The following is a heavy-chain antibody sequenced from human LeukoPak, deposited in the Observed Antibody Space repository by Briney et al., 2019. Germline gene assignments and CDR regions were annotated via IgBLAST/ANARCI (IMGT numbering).Heavy chain of an antibody. D-gene: IGHD3-10*01. CDR1: GFTFSSYG. CDR2: ISYDGSNK. J-gene: IGHJ4*02. CDR3: AKEKGIDYYGSGSPDY. Sequence: GGSLRLSCAASGFTFSSYGMHWVRQAPGKGLEWVAVISYDGSNKYYADSVKGRFTISRDNSKNTLYLQMNSLRAEDTAVYYCAKEKGIDYYGSGSPDYWGQGTLVTVSS. V-gene: IGHV3-30*18.